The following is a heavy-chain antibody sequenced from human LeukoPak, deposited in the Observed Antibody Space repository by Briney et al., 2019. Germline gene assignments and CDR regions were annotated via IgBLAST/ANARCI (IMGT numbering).Heavy chain of an antibody. D-gene: IGHD6-6*01. CDR2: ITSSSSYI. CDR3: ARSYSSSRGTFDY. Sequence: GGSLRLSCAASGFTFSSYGMNWVRQAPGKGLEWVSSITSSSSYIYYADSVKGRFAISRDNAKNSLYLQMNSLRAEDTAVYYCARSYSSSRGTFDYWGQGTLVTVSS. J-gene: IGHJ4*02. CDR1: GFTFSSYG. V-gene: IGHV3-21*01.